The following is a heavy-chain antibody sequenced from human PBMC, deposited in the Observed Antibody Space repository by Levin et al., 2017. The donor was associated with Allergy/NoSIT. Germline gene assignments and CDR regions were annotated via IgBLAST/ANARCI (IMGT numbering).Heavy chain of an antibody. J-gene: IGHJ5*02. V-gene: IGHV4-61*01. D-gene: IGHD3-10*01. CDR2: VYYIGTT. Sequence: KSSETLSLTCSVSNDSIKNPYSYWSWLRHPPGKGLEWIGNVYYIGTTTYNPSLKSRVTISVDTSKNQFSLKLTALTPADTAVYYCARNASGRGWFDPWGQGILVTVSS. CDR1: NDSIKNPYSY. CDR3: ARNASGRGWFDP.